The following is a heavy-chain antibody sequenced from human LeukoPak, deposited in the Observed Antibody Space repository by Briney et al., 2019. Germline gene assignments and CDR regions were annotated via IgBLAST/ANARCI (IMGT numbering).Heavy chain of an antibody. CDR3: AGRYCSSTSCSSWFDP. V-gene: IGHV4-34*01. J-gene: IGHJ5*02. CDR2: INHSGST. D-gene: IGHD2-2*01. CDR1: GGSFSGYY. Sequence: SETLSLTCAVYGGSFSGYYWSWIRQPPGKGLEWIGEINHSGSTNYNPSLKSRVTTSVDTSKNQFSLKLSSVTAADTAVYYCAGRYCSSTSCSSWFDPWGQGTLVTVSS.